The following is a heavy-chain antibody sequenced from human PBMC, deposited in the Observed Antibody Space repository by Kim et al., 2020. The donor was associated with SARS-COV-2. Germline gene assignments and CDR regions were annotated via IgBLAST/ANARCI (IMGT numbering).Heavy chain of an antibody. J-gene: IGHJ3*02. CDR2: ISSSSSYI. D-gene: IGHD4-17*01. CDR1: GFTFSSYS. Sequence: GGSLRLSCAASGFTFSSYSMNWVRQAPGKGLEWVSSISSSSSYIYYADSVKGRFTISRDNAKNSLYLQMNSLRAEDTAVYYCARDRATTVTTFMLGLAFDIWGQGTMVTVSS. CDR3: ARDRATTVTTFMLGLAFDI. V-gene: IGHV3-21*01.